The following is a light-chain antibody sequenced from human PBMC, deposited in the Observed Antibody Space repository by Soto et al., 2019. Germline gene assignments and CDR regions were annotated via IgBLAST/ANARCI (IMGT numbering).Light chain of an antibody. Sequence: EIVMTQSPETLSVSPGERATLSCRASQTVSTNLAWYQQKPGQAPRLLIYGASTRATGVPDRFSGSGSRTEFTLTISSLQSEDFALNYCQQYNSWPPLTFGQGTKVEIK. CDR3: QQYNSWPPLT. CDR2: GAS. J-gene: IGKJ1*01. V-gene: IGKV3-15*01. CDR1: QTVSTN.